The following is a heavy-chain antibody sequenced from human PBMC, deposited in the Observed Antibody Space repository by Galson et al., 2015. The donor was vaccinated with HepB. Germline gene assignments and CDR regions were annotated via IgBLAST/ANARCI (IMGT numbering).Heavy chain of an antibody. CDR3: TKDPDF. Sequence: SLRLSCAASGLSITTYAMSWVRQAPGKGLEWVSSISGSGVTTYYTDSVKGRFTISRDNSKNMLYLQMNSLRAEDTAVYYCTKDPDFWGQGTLVTISS. CDR2: ISGSGVTT. CDR1: GLSITTYA. V-gene: IGHV3-23*01. J-gene: IGHJ4*02.